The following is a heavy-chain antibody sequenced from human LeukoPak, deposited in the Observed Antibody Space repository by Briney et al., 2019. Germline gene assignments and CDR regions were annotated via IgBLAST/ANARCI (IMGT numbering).Heavy chain of an antibody. Sequence: ASVKVSCKASGYTFTSYYMHWVRQAPGQGLEWMGGIIPIFGTANYAQKFQGRVTITADESTSTAYMELSSLRSEDTAVYYCARDGDGTTGTLDYWGQGTLVTVSS. CDR1: GYTFTSYY. J-gene: IGHJ4*02. CDR2: IIPIFGTA. V-gene: IGHV1-69*13. D-gene: IGHD1-1*01. CDR3: ARDGDGTTGTLDY.